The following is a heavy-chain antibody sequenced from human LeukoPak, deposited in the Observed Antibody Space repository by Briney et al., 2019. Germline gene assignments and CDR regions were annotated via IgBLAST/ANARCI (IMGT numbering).Heavy chain of an antibody. V-gene: IGHV5-51*01. Sequence: GESLKISCKGSGYSFTSYWIGWVRQMPGKGLEWMGIIYPGDSDTRYSPSFQGQVTISADKSISTAYLQWSSLKASDTAMYYCASPRDYYDSSDKWYFDYWGQGTLVTVSS. J-gene: IGHJ4*02. CDR2: IYPGDSDT. CDR1: GYSFTSYW. CDR3: ASPRDYYDSSDKWYFDY. D-gene: IGHD3-22*01.